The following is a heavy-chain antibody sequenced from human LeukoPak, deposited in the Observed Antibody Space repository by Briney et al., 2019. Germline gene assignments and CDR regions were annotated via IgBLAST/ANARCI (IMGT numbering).Heavy chain of an antibody. D-gene: IGHD2-15*01. J-gene: IGHJ3*02. V-gene: IGHV3-21*01. CDR3: ARLLKRYCSGGSCYFDDAFDI. CDR1: GFTFSSYS. Sequence: RGSLRLSRAASGFTFSSYSMNWVRQAPGKGLEWVSSISSSSSYIYYADSVKGRFTISRDNAKNSLYLQMNSLRAEDTAVYYCARLLKRYCSGGSCYFDDAFDIWGQGTMVTVSS. CDR2: ISSSSSYI.